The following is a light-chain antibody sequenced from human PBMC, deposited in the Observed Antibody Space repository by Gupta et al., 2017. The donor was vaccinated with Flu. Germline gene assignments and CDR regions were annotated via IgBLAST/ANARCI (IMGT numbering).Light chain of an antibody. Sequence: EIALTQSPATLSLSPGERATLPCRASQGVDSYLVWYQQKPGQAPRLLIYDASNRATGIPARFSGSGSGTDFTLTITSLEPEDFAVYYCQHRDSWPLTFGGGTKVEIK. V-gene: IGKV3-11*01. CDR1: QGVDSY. CDR3: QHRDSWPLT. CDR2: DAS. J-gene: IGKJ4*01.